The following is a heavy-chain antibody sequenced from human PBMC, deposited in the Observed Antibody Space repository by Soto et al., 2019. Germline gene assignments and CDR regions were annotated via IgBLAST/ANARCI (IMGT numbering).Heavy chain of an antibody. CDR1: GVSISSGGHY. D-gene: IGHD3-22*01. V-gene: IGHV4-31*02. J-gene: IGHJ4*02. CDR3: AKERNGYYGAVDS. CDR2: IYYTGSA. Sequence: QVQLQESGPGLVKPSQTLSLTCTVSGVSISSGGHYWSWLRQHPGQGLDWIGNIYYTGSAYYNPSLKSRVTTSVDSSKNQFSLRLSSVTAADTAVYYCAKERNGYYGAVDSWGQGTLVTVSS.